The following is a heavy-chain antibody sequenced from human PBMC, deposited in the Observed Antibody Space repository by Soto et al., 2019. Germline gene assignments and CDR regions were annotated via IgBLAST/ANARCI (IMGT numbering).Heavy chain of an antibody. CDR3: ASPVVVTLINAFDI. Sequence: EVQLVESGGGLVQPGGSLRLSCAASGFSFSDHYMDWVRQAPGKGLEWVGRSRNKANSYTTEYAASVKGRFTISRDDSKNSVYLQMNSLNTSDTAVYFWASPVVVTLINAFDIWGQGTMVTVSS. D-gene: IGHD2-21*02. CDR1: GFSFSDHY. J-gene: IGHJ3*02. V-gene: IGHV3-72*01. CDR2: SRNKANSYTT.